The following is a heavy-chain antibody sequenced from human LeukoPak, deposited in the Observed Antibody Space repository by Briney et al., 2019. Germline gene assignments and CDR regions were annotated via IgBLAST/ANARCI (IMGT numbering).Heavy chain of an antibody. Sequence: PGGSLRLSCAASGFTFSSYSMNWVRQAPGKGLEWIGEINHSGSTNYNPSLKSRVTISVDTSKNQFSLKLSSVTAADTAVYYCARVRQLVYYMDVWGKGTTVTVSS. J-gene: IGHJ6*03. D-gene: IGHD6-13*01. CDR3: ARVRQLVYYMDV. V-gene: IGHV4-34*01. CDR2: INHSGST. CDR1: GFTFSSYS.